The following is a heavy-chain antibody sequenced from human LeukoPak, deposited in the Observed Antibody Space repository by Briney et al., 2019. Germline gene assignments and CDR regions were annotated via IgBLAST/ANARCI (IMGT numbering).Heavy chain of an antibody. Sequence: PSETLSLTCTVYGGSISGYYWSWIRQPAGKGLEWIGRIYNSGSTNYNPSLKSRATMSVDTSKNQFSLKLSSVTAAATAVYYCTGERVGVAMVTVSNMNRFAPWGQGTLVTASS. CDR3: TGERVGVAMVTVSNMNRFAP. J-gene: IGHJ5*02. V-gene: IGHV4-59*10. CDR1: GGSISGYY. CDR2: IYNSGST. D-gene: IGHD5-18*01.